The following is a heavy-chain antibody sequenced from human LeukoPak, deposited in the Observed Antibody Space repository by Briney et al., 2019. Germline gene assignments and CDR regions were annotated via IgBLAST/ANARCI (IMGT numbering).Heavy chain of an antibody. Sequence: QSGRSLRLSCAASGFTFSSYAMRWVRQAPWKGLEWVSYISSSSSTIYYTDSVKGRFPISRDNAKNSLYLQMNSLRAEDTAVYYCARGQVVGATFGMDVWGKGTTVTVSS. V-gene: IGHV3-48*01. J-gene: IGHJ6*04. CDR3: ARGQVVGATFGMDV. CDR1: GFTFSSYA. D-gene: IGHD1-26*01. CDR2: ISSSSSTI.